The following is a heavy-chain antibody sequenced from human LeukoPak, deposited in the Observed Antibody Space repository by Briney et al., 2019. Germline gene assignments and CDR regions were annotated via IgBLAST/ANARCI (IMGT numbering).Heavy chain of an antibody. J-gene: IGHJ4*02. D-gene: IGHD3/OR15-3a*01. V-gene: IGHV4-61*02. CDR2: IYASGST. Sequence: SETLSLTCTVYGASISSTSYYWSWIRQPAGKRLEWIGRIYASGSTNYNPSLKYRVTITADTSKNQLSLKLSSVTAADTAVYYCAGAPAGSLDWLSPFDYWGQGTLVTVSS. CDR3: AGAPAGSLDWLSPFDY. CDR1: GASISSTSYY.